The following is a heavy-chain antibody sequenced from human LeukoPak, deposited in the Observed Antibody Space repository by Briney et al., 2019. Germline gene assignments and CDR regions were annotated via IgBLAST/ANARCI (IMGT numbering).Heavy chain of an antibody. CDR2: ITSSSGTI. Sequence: GGSLRLSCAASGFTLNTYSMNWVRQAPGKGPEWLSYITSSSGTIYYADSVKGRFTISRDNAKNSLYLQMNSLRAEDTAVYYCARDYGLRFLEWLLPAYWGQGTLVTVSS. CDR1: GFTLNTYS. CDR3: ARDYGLRFLEWLLPAY. V-gene: IGHV3-48*01. J-gene: IGHJ4*02. D-gene: IGHD3-3*01.